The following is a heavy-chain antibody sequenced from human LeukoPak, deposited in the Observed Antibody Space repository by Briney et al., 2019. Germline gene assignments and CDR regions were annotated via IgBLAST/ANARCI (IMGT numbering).Heavy chain of an antibody. D-gene: IGHD3-22*01. J-gene: IGHJ4*02. CDR3: ARGGMYYDSKSGLS. CDR1: GGSISSSSYY. CDR2: IYYIGIT. V-gene: IGHV4-39*07. Sequence: SETLSLTCTVSGGSISSSSYYWGWIRQPPGKGLEWIGSIYYIGITYYKPSLKSRVTISVDTSKNQFSLKLKSVTAADTAVYYCARGGMYYDSKSGLSWGQGILVTVSS.